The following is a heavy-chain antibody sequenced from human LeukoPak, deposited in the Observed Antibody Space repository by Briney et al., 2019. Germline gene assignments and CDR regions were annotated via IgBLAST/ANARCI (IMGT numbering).Heavy chain of an antibody. CDR2: IYYSGST. CDR3: ARVRRDGYNPFDY. J-gene: IGHJ4*02. Sequence: SETLSLTCTVSGGSISSYYWSWTRQPPGKGLEWIGYIYYSGSTNYNPSLKSRVTISVDTSKNQFSLKLSSVTAADTAVYYCARVRRDGYNPFDYWGQGTLVTVSS. V-gene: IGHV4-59*08. CDR1: GGSISSYY. D-gene: IGHD5-24*01.